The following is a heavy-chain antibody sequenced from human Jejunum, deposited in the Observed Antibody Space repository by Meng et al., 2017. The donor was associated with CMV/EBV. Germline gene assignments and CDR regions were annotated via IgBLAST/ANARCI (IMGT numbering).Heavy chain of an antibody. J-gene: IGHJ2*01. CDR2: IKNKANSYSI. D-gene: IGHD6-6*01. V-gene: IGHV3-72*01. CDR1: AFTFSHHY. Sequence: SAFTFSHHYMDWFRQAPGKGLEWVGRIKNKANSYSIDYAASVKGRFTISRDDSKNALYLQMNSLKSEDTAVYYCIRVKLGSSKYFDLWGRGTLVTVSS. CDR3: IRVKLGSSKYFDL.